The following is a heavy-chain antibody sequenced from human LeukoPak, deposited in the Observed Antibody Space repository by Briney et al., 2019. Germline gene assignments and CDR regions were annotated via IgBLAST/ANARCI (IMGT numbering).Heavy chain of an antibody. D-gene: IGHD1-26*01. J-gene: IGHJ4*02. CDR1: GYTFTSYG. CDR2: ISAYNGNT. Sequence: ASVKVSCKASGYTFTSYGISWVRQAPGQGLEWMGWISAYNGNTNYAQKLQGRVTMTTDTSTSTAYMELRSLRSDDTAVYYCASDRQLKIESGSFTPLGYWGQGTLVTVSS. CDR3: ASDRQLKIESGSFTPLGY. V-gene: IGHV1-18*01.